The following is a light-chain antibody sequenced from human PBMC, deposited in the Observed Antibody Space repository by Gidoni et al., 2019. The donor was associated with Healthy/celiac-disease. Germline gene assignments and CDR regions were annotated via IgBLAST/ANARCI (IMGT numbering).Light chain of an antibody. V-gene: IGKV3-15*01. Sequence: EIVMTQSPATLSVSPGERATLSCRVSQSVSSNLAWYQQKPGQAPRLLIYGASTRATGIPARFSGSGSGTEFTLTISSLQSEDFAVYYCQQYNNWPPYTFXXXTKLEIK. CDR2: GAS. J-gene: IGKJ2*01. CDR1: QSVSSN. CDR3: QQYNNWPPYT.